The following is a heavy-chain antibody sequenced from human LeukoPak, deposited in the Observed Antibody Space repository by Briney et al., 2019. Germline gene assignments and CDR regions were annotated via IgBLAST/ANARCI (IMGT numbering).Heavy chain of an antibody. CDR3: AGDLVLIYRGAMDY. CDR2: ISSSGSTT. D-gene: IGHD2-21*01. J-gene: IGHJ4*02. V-gene: IGHV3-48*03. Sequence: GGSLRLSCAASGFTFSGYEMNWVRQAPGKGLEWVAYISSSGSTTYYADSVKGRFTVSRDNAKNSLYLQINSLRVEDSAVYYCAGDLVLIYRGAMDYWGQGTLVTVSS. CDR1: GFTFSGYE.